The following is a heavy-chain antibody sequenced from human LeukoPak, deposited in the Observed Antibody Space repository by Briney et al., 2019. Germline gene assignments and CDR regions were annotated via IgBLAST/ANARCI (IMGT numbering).Heavy chain of an antibody. J-gene: IGHJ4*02. CDR2: ISFDGSNK. Sequence: GGSLRLSCAACGFTFSSYGMHWVRQAPGKGMGWVAVISFDGSNKYYADSVKGRFTISRDNSKNTLYLQMNSLRAEDTAVYYCAKWAGYYYDSSGYQLPDYWGQGTLVTVSS. CDR3: AKWAGYYYDSSGYQLPDY. D-gene: IGHD3-22*01. CDR1: GFTFSSYG. V-gene: IGHV3-30*18.